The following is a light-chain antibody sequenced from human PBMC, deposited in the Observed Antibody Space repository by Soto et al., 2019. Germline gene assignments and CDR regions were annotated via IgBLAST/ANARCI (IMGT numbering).Light chain of an antibody. CDR3: SSYTRSSTLYV. J-gene: IGLJ1*01. CDR1: SSDVGDYNY. V-gene: IGLV2-14*01. CDR2: EVS. Sequence: LTQPASVSGSPGQSITISCTGTSSDVGDYNYVSWYQQHPGKAPKLMIYEVSNRPSGASNRFSGSKSGNTASLTISGLQAEDEADYYCSSYTRSSTLYVFGTGTKVTVL.